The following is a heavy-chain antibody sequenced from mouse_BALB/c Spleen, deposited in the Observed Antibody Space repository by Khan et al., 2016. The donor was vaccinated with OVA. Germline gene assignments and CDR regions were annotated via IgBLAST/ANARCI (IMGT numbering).Heavy chain of an antibody. J-gene: IGHJ2*01. Sequence: VQLQQSGAELVKPGDSVKLSCTASGFNIKDTYMHWVKQRPEQGLEWIGRIDPSNGNTKYDPKFQGRATITADTSSNPAYLQLSSLTTEDTAVDYCARINAWGQGTTLTVSS. V-gene: IGHV14-3*02. CDR3: ARINA. CDR2: IDPSNGNT. CDR1: GFNIKDTY.